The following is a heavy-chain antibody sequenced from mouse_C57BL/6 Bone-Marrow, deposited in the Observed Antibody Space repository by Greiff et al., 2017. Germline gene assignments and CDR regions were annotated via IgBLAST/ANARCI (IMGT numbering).Heavy chain of an antibody. CDR2: INPSSGYT. CDR3: ARASLYDYDCKAWFAY. J-gene: IGHJ3*01. V-gene: IGHV1-4*01. CDR1: GYTFTSYT. Sequence: LQQSGAELARPGASVKMSCKASGYTFTSYTMHWVKQRPGQGLEWIGYINPSSGYTKYNQKFKDKATLTADKSSSTAYMQLSSLTSEDSAVYYCARASLYDYDCKAWFAYWGQGTLVTVSA. D-gene: IGHD2-4*01.